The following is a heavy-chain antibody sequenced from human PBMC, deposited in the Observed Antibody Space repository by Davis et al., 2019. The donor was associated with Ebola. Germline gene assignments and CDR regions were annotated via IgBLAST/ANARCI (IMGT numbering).Heavy chain of an antibody. J-gene: IGHJ6*02. CDR2: IKSKNDGGTI. CDR3: TSTLGGMDV. V-gene: IGHV3-15*07. Sequence: GESLKISCAVSGFTFSTTWMNWVRQAPGKGLEWVGRIKSKNDGGTIDYAAPVNGRFTISRDDSKNTAYLQMNSLKTEDTAVYYCTSTLGGMDVWGQGTTVTVSS. CDR1: GFTFSTTW. D-gene: IGHD2-2*01.